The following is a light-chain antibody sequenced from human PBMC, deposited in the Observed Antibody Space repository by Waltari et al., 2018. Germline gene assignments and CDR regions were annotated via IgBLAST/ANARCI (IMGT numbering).Light chain of an antibody. CDR2: DAS. V-gene: IGKV3-20*01. CDR3: QKYESLPAT. CDR1: QSVSRA. J-gene: IGKJ1*01. Sequence: EVVLTQSPRTLSLSPGGGATLSCRASQSVSRALAWYQQKPGQAPRLLIYDASRRATGIPDRFSGSGSGTDFSLTISRLEPEDFAVYYCQKYESLPATFGQGTKVEIK.